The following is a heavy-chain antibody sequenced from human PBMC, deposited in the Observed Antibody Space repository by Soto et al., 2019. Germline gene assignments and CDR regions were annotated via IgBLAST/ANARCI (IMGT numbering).Heavy chain of an antibody. CDR3: VHAGSYCSGGICYSVPPNWFDP. CDR2: IYWDDDK. D-gene: IGHD2-15*01. V-gene: IGHV2-5*02. Sequence: QITLKESGPTLVEPTQTLTLTCTFSGFSLSTTGMAVGWIRQPPGKALEWLAVIYWDDDKRYSPSLKSRLTITKDTSKDQVVLTMTNMDPVDTATYYCVHAGSYCSGGICYSVPPNWFDPWGQGTLVTVSS. J-gene: IGHJ5*02. CDR1: GFSLSTTGMA.